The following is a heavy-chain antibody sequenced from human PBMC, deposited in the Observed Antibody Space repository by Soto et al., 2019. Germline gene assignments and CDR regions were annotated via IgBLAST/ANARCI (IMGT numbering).Heavy chain of an antibody. CDR3: ARDPWAADY. CDR1: GFTVSTKY. V-gene: IGHV3-66*01. CDR2: IYSGGST. Sequence: GGSLRLSCAASGFTVSTKYMSWVRRAPGKGLEWVSVIYSGGSTFYADSVRGRFTISRDNSKNTVNLQMNSLRAEDTAVYYCARDPWAADYWGQGTLVTVS. J-gene: IGHJ4*02. D-gene: IGHD3-16*01.